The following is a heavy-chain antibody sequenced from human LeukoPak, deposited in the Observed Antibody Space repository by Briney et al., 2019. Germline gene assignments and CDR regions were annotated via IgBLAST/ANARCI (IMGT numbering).Heavy chain of an antibody. D-gene: IGHD2-2*01. Sequence: ASVKVSCKAPGYNFTSYAMHWVRQAPGQGLEWMGWISAYNGNTNYAQKLQGRVTMTTDTSTSTAYMELRSLRSDDTAVYYCARGCGSTSCQSDYWGQGTLVTVSS. V-gene: IGHV1-18*01. J-gene: IGHJ4*02. CDR1: GYNFTSYA. CDR3: ARGCGSTSCQSDY. CDR2: ISAYNGNT.